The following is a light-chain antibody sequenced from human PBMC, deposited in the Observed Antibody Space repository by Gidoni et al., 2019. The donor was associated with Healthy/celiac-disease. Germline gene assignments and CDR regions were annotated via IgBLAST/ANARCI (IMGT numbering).Light chain of an antibody. CDR1: QSVSSY. Sequence: EIVLTQSPDTLSLSPGERATLSCRASQSVSSYLAWYQQKPGQAPRLLIYDASNRATGIPARFSGSGSGTDFTLTISSLEPEDFAVYYCQQRSNWPPGGLTFGGGTKVEIK. CDR2: DAS. CDR3: QQRSNWPPGGLT. V-gene: IGKV3-11*01. J-gene: IGKJ4*01.